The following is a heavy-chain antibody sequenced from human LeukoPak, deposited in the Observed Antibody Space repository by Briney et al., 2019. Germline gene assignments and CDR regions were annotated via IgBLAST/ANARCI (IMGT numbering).Heavy chain of an antibody. D-gene: IGHD6-13*01. V-gene: IGHV1-69*13. CDR3: ARDGTIAAAGAHFNY. CDR1: GGTFSSYA. CDR2: IIPIFGTA. J-gene: IGHJ4*02. Sequence: SVKVSCKASGGTFSSYAISWVRQAPGQGLEWMGGIIPIFGTANYAQKFQGRVTITADESTSTAYMELSSLRSEDTAVYYCARDGTIAAAGAHFNYWGQGTLVTVSS.